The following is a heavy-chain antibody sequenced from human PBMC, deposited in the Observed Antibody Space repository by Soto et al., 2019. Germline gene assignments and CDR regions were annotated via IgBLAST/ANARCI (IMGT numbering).Heavy chain of an antibody. V-gene: IGHV3-53*01. CDR2: IYSGGTT. D-gene: IGHD6-19*01. CDR1: GFTVSSNY. J-gene: IGHJ4*02. CDR3: ARDRSFSSGFDY. Sequence: LRLSCAASGFTVSSNYMGWVRQAPGKGLEWVSVIYSGGTTYYADSVKGRFTISRDNSKNTVYLQMNSLRAKDTAVYYCARDRSFSSGFDYWGQGALVTVSS.